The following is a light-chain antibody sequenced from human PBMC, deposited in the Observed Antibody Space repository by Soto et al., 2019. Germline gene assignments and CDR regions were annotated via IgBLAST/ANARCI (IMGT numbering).Light chain of an antibody. Sequence: EIVLTQSPGILSLSPGEGATLSCRASQSVSNNYLAWYQQKPGQAPRLLIYGASNRATGIPDRFSGSGSGTDFTLTISRLEPEDFAVYYCQQYGSSGTFGQGTKVDIK. CDR1: QSVSNNY. CDR3: QQYGSSGT. CDR2: GAS. V-gene: IGKV3-20*01. J-gene: IGKJ1*01.